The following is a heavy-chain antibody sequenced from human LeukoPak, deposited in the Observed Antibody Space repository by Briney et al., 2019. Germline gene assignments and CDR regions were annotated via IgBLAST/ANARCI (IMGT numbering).Heavy chain of an antibody. D-gene: IGHD3-16*02. Sequence: ASVKVSCKASGGTFSSYAMNWVRQAPGQGPEWMGWIHPSTGNPTYAQGFTGRFVFSLDTSVSTTYLQISGLKAEDTAVYFCARAFQSLGGLSLPDYWGQGTLLTVSS. J-gene: IGHJ4*02. V-gene: IGHV7-4-1*02. CDR2: IHPSTGNP. CDR3: ARAFQSLGGLSLPDY. CDR1: GGTFSSYA.